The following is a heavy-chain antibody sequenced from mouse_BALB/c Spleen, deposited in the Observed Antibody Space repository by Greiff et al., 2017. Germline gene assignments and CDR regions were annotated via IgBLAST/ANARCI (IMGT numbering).Heavy chain of an antibody. D-gene: IGHD2-14*01. Sequence: QVQLQQPGAELVKPGASVKMSCKASGYTFTSYNMHWVKQTPGQGLEWIGAIYPGNGDTSYNQKFKGKATLTADKSSSTAYMQLSSLTSEDSAVYYCARSGYGAWFDYWGQGTLVTVSA. CDR1: GYTFTSYN. J-gene: IGHJ3*01. V-gene: IGHV1-12*01. CDR2: IYPGNGDT. CDR3: ARSGYGAWFDY.